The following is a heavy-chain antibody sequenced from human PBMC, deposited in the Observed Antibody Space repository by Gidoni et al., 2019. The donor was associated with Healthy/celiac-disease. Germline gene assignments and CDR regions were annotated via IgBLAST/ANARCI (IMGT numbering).Heavy chain of an antibody. CDR3: AKDGSYDSSGYCPFDY. J-gene: IGHJ4*02. CDR1: GFTFDDYA. CDR2: ISGDGGST. V-gene: IGHV3-43*02. D-gene: IGHD3-22*01. Sequence: EVQLVESGGGVVQPGGSLRLSCAASGFTFDDYAMHWVRQAPGKGLEWVSLISGDGGSTYYADSVKGRFTISRDNSKNSLYLQMNSLRTEDTALYYCAKDGSYDSSGYCPFDYWGQGTLVTVSS.